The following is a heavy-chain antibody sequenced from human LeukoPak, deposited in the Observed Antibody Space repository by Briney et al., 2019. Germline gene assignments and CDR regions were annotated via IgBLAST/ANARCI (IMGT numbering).Heavy chain of an antibody. D-gene: IGHD6-13*01. CDR2: INPSGGST. Sequence: ASVKVSCKASGYTFTSYYMHWVRQAPGQGLEWMGMINPSGGSTSYAQKFQGRVTMTRDMSTSTAYMELSSLRSEDTAVYYCARGAAEGVRIDYWGEGTLVSVSS. J-gene: IGHJ4*02. CDR1: GYTFTSYY. CDR3: ARGAAEGVRIDY. V-gene: IGHV1-46*01.